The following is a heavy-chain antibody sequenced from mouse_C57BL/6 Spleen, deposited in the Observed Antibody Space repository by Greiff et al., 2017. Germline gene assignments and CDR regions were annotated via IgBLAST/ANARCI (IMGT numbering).Heavy chain of an antibody. CDR2: INPNNGGT. D-gene: IGHD1-1*01. CDR3: ARGGYGSSYGYGDV. V-gene: IGHV1-26*01. J-gene: IGHJ1*03. Sequence: EVQLQQSGPELVKPGASVKISCKASGYTFTDYYMNWVKQSHGKSLEWIGDINPNNGGTSYNQKFKGKDTLTVDKSSSTAYMELRSLTSEDSAVYYCARGGYGSSYGYGDVGGTGTTVTVSS. CDR1: GYTFTDYY.